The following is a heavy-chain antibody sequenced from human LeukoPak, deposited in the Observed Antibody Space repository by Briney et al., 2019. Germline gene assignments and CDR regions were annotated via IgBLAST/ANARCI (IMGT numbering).Heavy chain of an antibody. Sequence: PSQTLSLTCTVSGGSISSGDYYWSWIRQPPGKGLEWIGYIYYSGSTYYNPSLKSRVTISVDTSKNQFSLKLSSVTAADTAVYYCARHRIGSYSLDSWGQGILVTVSS. J-gene: IGHJ4*02. CDR1: GGSISSGDYY. CDR2: IYYSGST. D-gene: IGHD1-26*01. CDR3: ARHRIGSYSLDS. V-gene: IGHV4-30-4*01.